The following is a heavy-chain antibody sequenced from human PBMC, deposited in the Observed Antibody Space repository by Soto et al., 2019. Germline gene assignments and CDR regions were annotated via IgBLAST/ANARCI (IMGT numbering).Heavy chain of an antibody. CDR1: GFTFSNFA. Sequence: GGSLRLSCATSGFTFSNFAMSWVRHAPGKGLEWVSAISGSGGTTYYADSVKGRFTISRDNSKNTLYLQMNSLRAEDTAVYYCAKEMEWLVTPSFDYWGQGTLVTVSS. J-gene: IGHJ4*02. CDR2: ISGSGGTT. CDR3: AKEMEWLVTPSFDY. D-gene: IGHD3-3*01. V-gene: IGHV3-23*01.